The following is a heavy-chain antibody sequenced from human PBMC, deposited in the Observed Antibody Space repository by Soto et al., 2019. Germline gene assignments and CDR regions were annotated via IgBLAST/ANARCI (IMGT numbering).Heavy chain of an antibody. CDR3: ARSDSYSSGWS. CDR1: VFTFNSYW. CDR2: INSDGSST. D-gene: IGHD6-19*01. Sequence: PGWSLRLSCASSVFTFNSYWMHWVRQAPGKGLVWVSRINSDGSSTSYADSVKGRFTISRGNAKNTLYLQMNSLRAEDTAVYYCARSDSYSSGWSWGQGTLVTVSS. V-gene: IGHV3-74*01. J-gene: IGHJ5*02.